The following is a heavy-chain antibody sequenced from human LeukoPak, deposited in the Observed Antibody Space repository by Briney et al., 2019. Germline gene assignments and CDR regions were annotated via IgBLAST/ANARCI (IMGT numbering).Heavy chain of an antibody. D-gene: IGHD4-17*01. CDR1: GFTFSSYA. Sequence: PGGSLRLSCAASGFTFSSYAMSWVRQASGKGLEWVSAISGSGGSTYYAHSVKGRFTISRDNSKNTLYLQMNSLRAEDTAVYYCAKAASPQGNGDIDYWGQGTLVTVSS. J-gene: IGHJ4*02. V-gene: IGHV3-23*01. CDR2: ISGSGGST. CDR3: AKAASPQGNGDIDY.